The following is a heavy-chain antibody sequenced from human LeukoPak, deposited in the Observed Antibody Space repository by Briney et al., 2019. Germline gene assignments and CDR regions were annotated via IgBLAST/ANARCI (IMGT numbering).Heavy chain of an antibody. D-gene: IGHD3-3*01. CDR1: GGSISSYY. CDR2: INHSGST. V-gene: IGHV4-34*01. J-gene: IGHJ6*02. Sequence: SETLSLTCTVSGGSISSYYWSWIRQPPGKGLEWIGEINHSGSTNYNPSLKSRVTISVDTSKNQFSLKLSSVTAADTAVYYCARILYDFWSGYGYYYGMDVWGQGTTVTVSS. CDR3: ARILYDFWSGYGYYYGMDV.